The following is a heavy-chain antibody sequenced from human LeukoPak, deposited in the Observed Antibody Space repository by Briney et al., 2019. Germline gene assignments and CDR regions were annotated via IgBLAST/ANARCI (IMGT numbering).Heavy chain of an antibody. V-gene: IGHV1-18*01. CDR1: GYTFAHYG. J-gene: IGHJ6*02. CDR2: ISAYNGDT. D-gene: IGHD1-26*01. Sequence: ASVKVSCKASGYTFAHYGLTWVRQAPGQGLEWMGWISAYNGDTNYAQKFQGRVTMTTDTSTTTAYMELTSLRSDDTAVYFCARGVRVYSVSYYYYHGVDVWGQGTTVTVSS. CDR3: ARGVRVYSVSYYYYHGVDV.